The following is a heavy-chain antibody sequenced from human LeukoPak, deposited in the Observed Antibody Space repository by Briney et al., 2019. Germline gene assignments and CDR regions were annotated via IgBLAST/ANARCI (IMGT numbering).Heavy chain of an antibody. V-gene: IGHV3-66*01. CDR1: GFTVSSNY. D-gene: IGHD3-22*01. CDR2: IYSGGST. CDR3: ASLSTYYYDSSGSYFDY. Sequence: PGGSLRLSCAASGFTVSSNYMSWVRQAPGKGLEWVSVIYSGGSTYYADPVKGRFTISRDNSKNTLYLQMNSLRAEDTAVYYCASLSTYYYDSSGSYFDYWGQGTLVTVSS. J-gene: IGHJ4*02.